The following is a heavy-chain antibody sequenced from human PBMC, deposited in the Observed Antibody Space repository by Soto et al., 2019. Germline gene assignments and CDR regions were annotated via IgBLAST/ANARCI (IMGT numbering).Heavy chain of an antibody. CDR1: GFSLTTSGVG. CDR2: IYLDDDK. CDR3: AHRVLRTVFGLVTTTAIYFDF. J-gene: IGHJ4*02. V-gene: IGHV2-5*02. Sequence: QITLNESGPTQVKPRQTLTLTCTFSGFSLTTSGVGVGWIRQSPGKAPEWLALIYLDDDKRYSPSLKSRLTITKHTSKTQVVLPMADLDPADTATYYCAHRVLRTVFGLVTTTAIYFDFWGQGTPVAVSS. D-gene: IGHD3-3*01.